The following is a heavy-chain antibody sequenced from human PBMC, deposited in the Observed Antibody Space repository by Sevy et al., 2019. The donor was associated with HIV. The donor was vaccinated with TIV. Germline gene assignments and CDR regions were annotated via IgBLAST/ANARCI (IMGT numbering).Heavy chain of an antibody. Sequence: GGSLRLSCAASGFTFSSYWMHWVRQAPGKGLVWVSRINSDGSSTSYADSVKGRFTISRDNAKNTLYLQMNSLRAEDTAVYYCARDLSYDILTGYPLFYYYGMDVWGQGTTVTVSS. CDR2: INSDGSST. D-gene: IGHD3-9*01. V-gene: IGHV3-74*01. J-gene: IGHJ6*02. CDR1: GFTFSSYW. CDR3: ARDLSYDILTGYPLFYYYGMDV.